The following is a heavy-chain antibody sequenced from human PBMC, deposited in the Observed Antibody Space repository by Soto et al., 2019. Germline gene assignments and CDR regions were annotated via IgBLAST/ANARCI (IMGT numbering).Heavy chain of an antibody. V-gene: IGHV1-3*01. CDR1: GYSFTNYA. J-gene: IGHJ5*02. CDR2: INAGNGNT. CDR3: ARDRDIVILAAAQSPGGWFDP. Sequence: QVQLVQSGAEVKKPGASAKVSCKASGYSFTNYAMHWVRQDPGQRLEWMGWINAGNGNTKYSQKFQGRVTITRDTSASTDYMELSSLRSEDTAVYYCARDRDIVILAAAQSPGGWFDPWGQGTLVTVSS. D-gene: IGHD2-2*01.